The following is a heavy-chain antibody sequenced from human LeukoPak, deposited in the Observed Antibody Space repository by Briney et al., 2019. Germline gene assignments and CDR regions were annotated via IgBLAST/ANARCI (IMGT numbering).Heavy chain of an antibody. CDR2: ISYDGSNK. Sequence: GGSLRLSCAASGFTFSSYAMHWVRQAPGKGLEWVAVISYDGSNKYYADSVKGRFTISRDNSKNTLYLQMNSLRAEDTAVYYCASPIMVQGVILGSGVDYWGQGTLVTVSS. V-gene: IGHV3-30*04. J-gene: IGHJ4*02. CDR3: ASPIMVQGVILGSGVDY. D-gene: IGHD3-10*01. CDR1: GFTFSSYA.